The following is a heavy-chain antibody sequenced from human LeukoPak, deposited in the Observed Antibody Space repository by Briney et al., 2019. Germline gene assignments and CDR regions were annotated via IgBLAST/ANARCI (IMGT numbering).Heavy chain of an antibody. CDR1: GGSISSSSHY. CDR2: IYYSGST. J-gene: IGHJ5*02. Sequence: PSETLSLTCTVSGGSISSSSHYWGWIRQPPGEGLEWIGSIYYSGSTYYNPSLKSRVTISVDTSKNQFSLKLSSVTAADTAVYYCARGSLYSSSWYWFDPWGQGTLVTVSS. V-gene: IGHV4-39*07. CDR3: ARGSLYSSSWYWFDP. D-gene: IGHD6-13*01.